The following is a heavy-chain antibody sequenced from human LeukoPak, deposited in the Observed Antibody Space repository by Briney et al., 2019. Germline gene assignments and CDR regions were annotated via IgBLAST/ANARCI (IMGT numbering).Heavy chain of an antibody. V-gene: IGHV3-30*02. Sequence: GGSLRLSCAASGFTFSSYGMHWVRQAPGKGLEWVAFIRYDGSNKYYADSVKGRFTISRDNSKNTLYLQMNSLRAEDTAVYYCAKDLTSSVYIVVVPAAMGPLGYWGQGTLVTVSS. CDR2: IRYDGSNK. CDR3: AKDLTSSVYIVVVPAAMGPLGY. D-gene: IGHD2-2*01. CDR1: GFTFSSYG. J-gene: IGHJ4*02.